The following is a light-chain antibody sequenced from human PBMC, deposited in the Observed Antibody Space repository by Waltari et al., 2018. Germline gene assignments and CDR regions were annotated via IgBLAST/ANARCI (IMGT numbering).Light chain of an antibody. CDR3: AAWDDSLSGYVV. CDR2: RNN. CDR1: SSNIGSNY. Sequence: QSVLTQPPSASGTPGQRVTIPCSGSSSNIGSNYVYWYQHLPGTTPKLLIYRNNQRPSGVPDRFSGSKSGTSASLAISGLRSEDEADYYCAAWDDSLSGYVVFGGGTKLTVL. V-gene: IGLV1-47*01. J-gene: IGLJ2*01.